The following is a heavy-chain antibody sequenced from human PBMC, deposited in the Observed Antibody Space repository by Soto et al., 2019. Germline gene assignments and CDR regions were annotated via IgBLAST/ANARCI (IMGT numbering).Heavy chain of an antibody. CDR2: IYYSGGT. CDR3: ARGGGVTATFDY. V-gene: IGHV4-61*01. J-gene: IGHJ4*02. Sequence: SETLSLTCTVSGGSVSSGSYYWSWIRQPPGKGLEWIGYIYYSGGTNYNPSLKSRVTISVDTSKNQFSLKLSSVTAADTAVYYCARGGGVTATFDYWGQGTLVIVSS. D-gene: IGHD5-18*01. CDR1: GGSVSSGSYY.